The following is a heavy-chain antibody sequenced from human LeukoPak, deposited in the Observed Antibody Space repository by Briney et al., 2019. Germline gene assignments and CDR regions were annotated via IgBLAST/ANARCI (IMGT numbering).Heavy chain of an antibody. V-gene: IGHV1-18*01. CDR3: ARVILFQEYYDSSGYYYWFDP. Sequence: ASVKGSCKASGSTFTSYGISRVRQDPRPAIEWMGWISAYNGNTNYAQKFQGRVTMNTDTSTSTAYMELRSLRSDDTAVFYCARVILFQEYYDSSGYYYWFDPWGQGTLVTVSS. J-gene: IGHJ5*02. CDR2: ISAYNGNT. D-gene: IGHD3-22*01. CDR1: GSTFTSYG.